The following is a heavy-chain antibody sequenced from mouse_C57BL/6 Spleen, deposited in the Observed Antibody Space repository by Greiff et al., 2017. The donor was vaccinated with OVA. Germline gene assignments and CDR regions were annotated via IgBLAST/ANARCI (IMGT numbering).Heavy chain of an antibody. CDR2: IYPGSGST. Sequence: VQLQQPGAELVKPGASVKMSCKASGYTFTSYWITWVKQRPGQGLEWIGDIYPGSGSTNYNEKFKSKATLTVDTSSSTAYMKLSSLTSEDSAVYYCARSNPARAMDYWGQGTSVTVSS. J-gene: IGHJ4*01. CDR1: GYTFTSYW. D-gene: IGHD4-1*01. V-gene: IGHV1-55*01. CDR3: ARSNPARAMDY.